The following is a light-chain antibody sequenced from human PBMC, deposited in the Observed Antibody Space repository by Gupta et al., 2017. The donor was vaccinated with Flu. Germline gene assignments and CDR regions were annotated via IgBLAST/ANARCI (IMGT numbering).Light chain of an antibody. V-gene: IGKV3-11*01. J-gene: IGKJ2*01. CDR1: QMVVSV. Sequence: ENAITYCRGGQMVVSVLSCFQHKPGETPRLLIYYASNMATGIAARFFGCGAGTDLLLTISSRVDEDVSVDYCQQRNYWPPYTLGRGTKLEIK. CDR3: QQRNYWPPYT. CDR2: YAS.